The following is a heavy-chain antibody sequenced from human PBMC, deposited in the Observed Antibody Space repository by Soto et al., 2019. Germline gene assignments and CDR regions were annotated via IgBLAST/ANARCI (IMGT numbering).Heavy chain of an antibody. CDR2: ISGSGGST. D-gene: IGHD3-3*01. CDR1: GFTFSSYA. V-gene: IGHV3-23*01. J-gene: IGHJ4*02. Sequence: VGSLRLSCAASGFTFSSYAMSWVRQAPGKGLEWVSAISGSGGSTYYADSVKGRFTISRDNSKNTLYLQMNSLRAEDTAVYYCAKDVAFWSGFDYWGQGTLVTVSS. CDR3: AKDVAFWSGFDY.